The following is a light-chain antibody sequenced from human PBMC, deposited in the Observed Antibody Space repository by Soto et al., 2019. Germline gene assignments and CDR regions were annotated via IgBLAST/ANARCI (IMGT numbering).Light chain of an antibody. CDR2: WAS. V-gene: IGKV4-1*01. CDR1: QRVLYSSNNKNY. J-gene: IGKJ2*01. CDR3: QQYDDPPYT. Sequence: DIVMTQSPDSLAVSLGERATINCKSSQRVLYSSNNKNYLAWYQQKPGQPTKLLIYWASTRESGVPDRFSGRGSGPDFTLTISSLQAAEVAVYYCQQYDDPPYTFGQGTELETK.